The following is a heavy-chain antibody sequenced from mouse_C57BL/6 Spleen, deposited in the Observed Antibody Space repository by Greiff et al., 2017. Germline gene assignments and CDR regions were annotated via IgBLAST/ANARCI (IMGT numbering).Heavy chain of an antibody. CDR2: INPSTGGT. CDR3: ARSLGFLH. CDR1: GYSFTGYY. Sequence: VQLQQSGPELVKPGASVKISCKASGYSFTGYYMNWVKQSPEKSLEWIGEINPSTGGTTYNQKFKAKATLTVDKSSSTAYMQLKSLTSEDSAVYYCARSLGFLHWGQGTLVTVSA. D-gene: IGHD4-1*01. J-gene: IGHJ3*01. V-gene: IGHV1-42*01.